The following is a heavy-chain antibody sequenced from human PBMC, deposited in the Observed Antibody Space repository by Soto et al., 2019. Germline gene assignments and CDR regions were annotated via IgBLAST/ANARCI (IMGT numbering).Heavy chain of an antibody. CDR1: AVMLSHGG. D-gene: IGHD5-18*01. J-gene: IGHJ4*02. Sequence: GVRGLWSGVSAVMLSHGGLNWVRQAPGKGPEWVGRTKSKTDGGTVEYAAPVKDRFTISRDDSENTLYLQMNSLKTEDAAVYYCSHGYYQYFESWGQGT. V-gene: IGHV3-15*07. CDR3: SHGYYQYFES. CDR2: TKSKTDGGTV.